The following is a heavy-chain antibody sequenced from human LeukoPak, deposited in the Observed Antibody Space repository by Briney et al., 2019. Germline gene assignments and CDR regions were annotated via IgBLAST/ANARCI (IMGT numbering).Heavy chain of an antibody. CDR2: ISYDGNNK. CDR1: GFTFSTSG. V-gene: IGHV3-30*18. D-gene: IGHD3-10*01. J-gene: IGHJ4*02. CDR3: AKWRKGHNYGSGTELDD. Sequence: LTLSCAASGFTFSTSGMHWLRQAPGQGLEWMAVISYDGNNKDYEDSGKGRIIISTDNSKNMLYLQMNSLRAEDAAVYYCAKWRKGHNYGSGTELDDGGQGTLVTVSS.